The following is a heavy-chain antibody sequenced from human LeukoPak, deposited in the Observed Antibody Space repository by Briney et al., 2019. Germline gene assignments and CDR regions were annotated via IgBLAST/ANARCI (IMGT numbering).Heavy chain of an antibody. V-gene: IGHV3-30*18. CDR1: GVTLSPYG. Sequence: GGSLRLSCAASGVTLSPYGMHWVRQAPGKGLEWVAVISYEGGTQHYADSVKGRFIISRDNPRNTLYLQMNILRTEDTAVYYCAKEGTPQVSTWYDLWGQGTQVIVSS. CDR3: AKEGTPQVSTWYDL. J-gene: IGHJ5*02. CDR2: ISYEGGTQ. D-gene: IGHD3-10*01.